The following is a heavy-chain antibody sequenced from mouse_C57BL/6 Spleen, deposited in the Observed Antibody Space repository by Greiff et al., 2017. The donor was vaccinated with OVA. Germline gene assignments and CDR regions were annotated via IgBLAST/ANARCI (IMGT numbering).Heavy chain of an antibody. V-gene: IGHV3-8*01. J-gene: IGHJ1*03. D-gene: IGHD1-1*01. CDR2: ISYSGST. Sequence: EVHLVESGPGLAKPSQTLSLTCSVTGYSITSDYWNWIRKFPGNKLEYMGYISYSGSTYYNPSLKSRISITRDTSKNQYYLQLNSVTTEDTATYYCARSDYGSSPYWYFDVWGTGTTVTVSS. CDR3: ARSDYGSSPYWYFDV. CDR1: GYSITSDY.